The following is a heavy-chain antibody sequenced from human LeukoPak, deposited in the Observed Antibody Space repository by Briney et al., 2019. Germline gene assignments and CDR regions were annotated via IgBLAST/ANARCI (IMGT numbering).Heavy chain of an antibody. Sequence: GGSLRLSCAASGFTFSSYAMSWVRQAPGQGLEWVSSINSGGGSTYYADSVKGRFTISRDNSKNTLYLQMNSLRAEDTAVYYCAKAPPGIITLGTLFDYWGQGTLVTVSS. D-gene: IGHD3-10*01. CDR3: AKAPPGIITLGTLFDY. CDR1: GFTFSSYA. V-gene: IGHV3-23*01. CDR2: INSGGGST. J-gene: IGHJ4*02.